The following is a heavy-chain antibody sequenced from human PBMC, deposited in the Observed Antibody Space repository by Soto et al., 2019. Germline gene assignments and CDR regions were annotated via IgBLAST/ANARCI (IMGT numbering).Heavy chain of an antibody. CDR2: IIPLFGTA. J-gene: IGHJ4*02. V-gene: IGHV1-69*01. CDR3: ARPKGTYSSCYYYFDF. Sequence: QVQLEQSGGEVKQPGSSVRVSCKTSGGTFRTYAINWVRQAPGQGLEWMGEIIPLFGTADYSQKLQGRVTITADESTSTADMELSSLRFADTAVYFCARPKGTYSSCYYYFDFWGQGTLVTVSS. CDR1: GGTFRTYA. D-gene: IGHD6-19*01.